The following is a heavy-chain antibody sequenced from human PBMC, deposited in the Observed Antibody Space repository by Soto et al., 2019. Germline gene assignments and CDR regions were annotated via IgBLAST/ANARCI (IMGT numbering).Heavy chain of an antibody. J-gene: IGHJ6*02. CDR2: INPNSGGT. CDR3: ARDYCGGDCPIYYYYGMDV. CDR1: GYTFTGYY. D-gene: IGHD2-21*02. V-gene: IGHV1-2*02. Sequence: EASVKVSCKASGYTFTGYYMHWVRQAPGQGLEWMGWINPNSGGTNYAQKFQGRVTMTRDTSISTAYMELSRLRSDDTAVYYCARDYCGGDCPIYYYYGMDVWGQGTTVTVSS.